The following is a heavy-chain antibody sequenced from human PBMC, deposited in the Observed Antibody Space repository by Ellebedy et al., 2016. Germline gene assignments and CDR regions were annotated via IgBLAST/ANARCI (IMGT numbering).Heavy chain of an antibody. V-gene: IGHV4-34*01. Sequence: SETLSLTXAVYGGSFSGYYWSWIRQPPGKGLEWIGEINHSGSTNYNPSLKSRVTISVDTSKNQFSLKLSSVTAADTAVYYCARVLHHYYGSGQDYWGQGTLVTVSS. J-gene: IGHJ4*02. D-gene: IGHD3-10*01. CDR3: ARVLHHYYGSGQDY. CDR1: GGSFSGYY. CDR2: INHSGST.